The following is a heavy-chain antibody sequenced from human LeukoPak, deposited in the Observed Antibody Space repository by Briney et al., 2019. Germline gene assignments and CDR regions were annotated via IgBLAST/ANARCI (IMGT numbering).Heavy chain of an antibody. D-gene: IGHD6-19*01. Sequence: SETLSLTCAVYGGSFSGYYWSWIRQPPGKGLEWIGEINHSGSTNYNPSLKSRVTISVDTSKNQFSLKLSSVTAADTAVYYCARHVDSSGWYRAYYFDYWGQGTLVTVSS. CDR2: INHSGST. CDR3: ARHVDSSGWYRAYYFDY. J-gene: IGHJ4*02. V-gene: IGHV4-34*01. CDR1: GGSFSGYY.